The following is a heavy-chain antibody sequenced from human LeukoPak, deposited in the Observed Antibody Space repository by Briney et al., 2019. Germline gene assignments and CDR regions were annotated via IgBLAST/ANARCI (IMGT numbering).Heavy chain of an antibody. Sequence: SETLSLTCAVSGYSISSGYYWGWIRQPPGKGLEWIGSIYHSGSTYYNPSLKSRVTISVDTSKNQFSLKLSSMTAADTAVYYCARARATELGTFPSLDYWGQGTLVTVSS. CDR3: ARARATELGTFPSLDY. D-gene: IGHD7-27*01. CDR2: IYHSGST. CDR1: GYSISSGYY. J-gene: IGHJ4*02. V-gene: IGHV4-38-2*01.